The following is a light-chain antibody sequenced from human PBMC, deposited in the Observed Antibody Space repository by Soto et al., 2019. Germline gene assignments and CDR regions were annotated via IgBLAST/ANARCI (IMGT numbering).Light chain of an antibody. CDR2: DAS. CDR3: LQRSNWPYT. J-gene: IGKJ2*01. CDR1: QSVSSS. V-gene: IGKV3-11*01. Sequence: EIVLTQSPATLSLSPGERATLSCRASQSVSSSLAWYQQKPGQAPRLLIHDASNRATDIPARFSGSGSGTDFTLTISSLEPEDFAVYYCLQRSNWPYTFGQGTKLEIK.